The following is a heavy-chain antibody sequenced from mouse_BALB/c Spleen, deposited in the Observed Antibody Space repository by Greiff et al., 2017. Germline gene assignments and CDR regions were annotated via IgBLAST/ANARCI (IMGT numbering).Heavy chain of an antibody. D-gene: IGHD1-1*01. CDR2: ISDGGSYT. J-gene: IGHJ2*01. Sequence: DVKLVESGGGLVKPGGSLKLSCAASGFTFSDYYMYWVRQTPEKRLEWAATISDGGSYTYYPDSVKGRFTISRDNAKNNLYLQMSSLKSEDTAMYYCAREELRSFDYWGQGTTLTVSS. V-gene: IGHV5-4*02. CDR1: GFTFSDYY. CDR3: AREELRSFDY.